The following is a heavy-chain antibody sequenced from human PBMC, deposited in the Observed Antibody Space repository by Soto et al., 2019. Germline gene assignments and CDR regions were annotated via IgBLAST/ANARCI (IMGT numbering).Heavy chain of an antibody. CDR3: ARGQRSWYLKWFDP. Sequence: SETLSLTCAVYGGSFRGYYWSWIRQPPGKGLEWIGEINHSGSTNYNPSLKSRVTISVDTSKNQFSLKLSSVTAADTAVYYCARGQRSWYLKWFDPWGQGTLVTVSS. CDR2: INHSGST. J-gene: IGHJ5*02. CDR1: GGSFRGYY. D-gene: IGHD6-13*01. V-gene: IGHV4-34*01.